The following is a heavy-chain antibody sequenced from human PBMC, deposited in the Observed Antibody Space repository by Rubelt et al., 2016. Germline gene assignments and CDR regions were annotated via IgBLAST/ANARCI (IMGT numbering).Heavy chain of an antibody. Sequence: QVQLHQWGGGLLRPSETLSLACAVDGEPFRGYSWTWIRQPPGGGLEWIGSIYYSGSTYYNPSLKSRVTISVDTSKNQFSLNLSSGTAADTAVYYCARVTYTGNYGRGWFDPWGQGTLVTVSS. CDR3: ARVTYTGNYGRGWFDP. CDR2: IYYSGST. D-gene: IGHD1-1*01. J-gene: IGHJ5*02. CDR1: GEPFRGYS. V-gene: IGHV4-34*01.